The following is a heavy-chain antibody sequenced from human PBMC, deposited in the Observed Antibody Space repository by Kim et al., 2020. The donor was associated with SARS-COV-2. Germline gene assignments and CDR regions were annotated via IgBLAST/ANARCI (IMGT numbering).Heavy chain of an antibody. V-gene: IGHV3-30*03. Sequence: GGSLRLSCAVSGFTFSSCAMHWVRQAPGEGLEWVSSISYDGSYQFYADSVKGRFSISRDISKNTLNLQMASLGPEDTAVYYCAREEMEGGKYSGGFDIWG. CDR2: ISYDGSYQ. CDR1: GFTFSSCA. J-gene: IGHJ3*02. D-gene: IGHD2-15*01. CDR3: AREEMEGGKYSGGFDI.